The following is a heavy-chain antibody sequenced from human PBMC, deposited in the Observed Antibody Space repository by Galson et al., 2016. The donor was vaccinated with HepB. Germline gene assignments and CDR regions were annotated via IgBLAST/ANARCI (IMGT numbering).Heavy chain of an antibody. Sequence: SLRLSCAASGFTFSNYGMHWFRQAPGKGLEWVAVIWYDASNKYYADSVKGRFTISRDNSKSTLYLQMNSLRDEDTAVYFCARASISHFDFWGQGILVTVSS. CDR2: IWYDASNK. CDR3: ARASISHFDF. J-gene: IGHJ4*02. CDR1: GFTFSNYG. V-gene: IGHV3-33*01.